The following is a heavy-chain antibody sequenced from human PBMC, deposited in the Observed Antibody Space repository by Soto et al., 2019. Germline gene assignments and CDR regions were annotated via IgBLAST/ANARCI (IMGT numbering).Heavy chain of an antibody. CDR2: IIPIFGTA. D-gene: IGHD3-22*01. Sequence: GASVKVSCKASGGTFSSYAISWVRQAPGQGLEWMGGIIPIFGTANYAQKFQGRVTITADESTSTAYMELSSLRSEDTAVYYCASGRFVYYYDSSGYYYYYYYGMDVWGQGTTVTV. CDR3: ASGRFVYYYDSSGYYYYYYYGMDV. CDR1: GGTFSSYA. V-gene: IGHV1-69*13. J-gene: IGHJ6*02.